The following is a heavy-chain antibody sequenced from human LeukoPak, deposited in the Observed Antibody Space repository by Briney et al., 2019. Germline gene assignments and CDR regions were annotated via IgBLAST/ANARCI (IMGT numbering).Heavy chain of an antibody. CDR3: ARVAVASFDAFDI. D-gene: IGHD6-19*01. V-gene: IGHV3-48*03. CDR1: GFTFSSYE. Sequence: PGGSLRLSCAASGFTFSSYEMNWVRQAPGEGLEWVSCISSSGSTIYYADSVKGRFTISRDNAKNSLYLQMNSLRAEDTAVYYCARVAVASFDAFDIWGQGTMVTVSS. CDR2: ISSSGSTI. J-gene: IGHJ3*02.